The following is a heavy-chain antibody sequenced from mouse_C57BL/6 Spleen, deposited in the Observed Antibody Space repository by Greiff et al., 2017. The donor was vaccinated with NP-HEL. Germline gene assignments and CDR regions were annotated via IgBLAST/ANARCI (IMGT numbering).Heavy chain of an antibody. CDR3: ARDGYDVNYYAMDY. CDR2: IWGVGST. CDR1: GFSLTSYG. J-gene: IGHJ4*01. D-gene: IGHD2-2*01. Sequence: QVQLQQSGPGLVAPSQSLSITCTVSGFSLTSYGVDWVRQSPGKGLEWLGVIWGVGSTNYNSALKSRLSISKDNSKSQVFLKMNSLQTDDTAMYYCARDGYDVNYYAMDYWGQGTSVTVSS. V-gene: IGHV2-6*01.